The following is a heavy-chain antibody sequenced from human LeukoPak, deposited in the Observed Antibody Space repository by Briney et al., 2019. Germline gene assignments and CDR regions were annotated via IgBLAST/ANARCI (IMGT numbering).Heavy chain of an antibody. J-gene: IGHJ4*02. CDR2: ISTYNGDT. CDR3: ARGSSYGFSMGY. D-gene: IGHD3-16*01. CDR1: GYTFTSYG. Sequence: GASVKVSCKASGYTFTSYGINWVRQAPGQGLERMGWISTYNGDTNYAQKLQGRVTMTTDTSTSTAYMELRSLRSDDTAVYYCARGSSYGFSMGYWGQGTLVTVSS. V-gene: IGHV1-18*01.